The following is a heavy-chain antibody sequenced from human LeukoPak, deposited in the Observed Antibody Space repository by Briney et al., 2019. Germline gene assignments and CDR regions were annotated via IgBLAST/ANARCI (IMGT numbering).Heavy chain of an antibody. V-gene: IGHV3-23*01. CDR3: ANSGYDYNYYYYMDV. D-gene: IGHD5-12*01. J-gene: IGHJ6*03. CDR2: ISAGGGST. CDR1: GFTFSSYA. Sequence: PAGGSLRLSCAASGFTFSSYASRWVRQAPGKGLEWDSGISAGGGSTYYADSVKGRFTISRDNSKNTLYLQMNSLRAEDTAVYYCANSGYDYNYYYYMDVWGKGTTVTVSS.